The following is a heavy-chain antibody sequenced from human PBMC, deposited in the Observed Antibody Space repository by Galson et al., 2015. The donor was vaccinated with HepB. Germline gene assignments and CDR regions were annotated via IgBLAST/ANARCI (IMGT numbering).Heavy chain of an antibody. J-gene: IGHJ1*01. CDR1: GFSLPTSGVG. CDR3: AHSGDDFQH. Sequence: PALVNPTQTLTLTCTFSGFSLPTSGVGVGWIRQPPGKALQWLALIFWDDNKHYSPSLKTRLTITKGTSKNQVVLTMANMDPVDTATYYCAHSGDDFQHWGQGTLVTVSS. CDR2: IFWDDNK. V-gene: IGHV2-5*02. D-gene: IGHD2-21*01.